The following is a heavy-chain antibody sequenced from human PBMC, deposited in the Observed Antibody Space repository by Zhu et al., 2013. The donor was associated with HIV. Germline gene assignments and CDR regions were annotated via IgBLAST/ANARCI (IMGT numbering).Heavy chain of an antibody. CDR3: ARDNHYCSGGSCSNWFDP. CDR2: IYYSGST. V-gene: IGHV4-59*01. CDR1: GGSISSYY. Sequence: QVQLQESGPGLVKPSETLSLTCTVSGGSISSYYWSWIRQPPGKGLEWIGYIYYSGSTNYNPSLKSRVTISVDTSKNQFSLKLSSVTAADTAVYYCARDNHYCSGGSCSNWFDPWGQGTLVTVSS. J-gene: IGHJ5*02. D-gene: IGHD2-15*01.